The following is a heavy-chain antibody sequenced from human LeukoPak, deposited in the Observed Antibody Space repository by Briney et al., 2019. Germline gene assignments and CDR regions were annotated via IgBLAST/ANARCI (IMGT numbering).Heavy chain of an antibody. V-gene: IGHV3-66*01. CDR1: GFTVSSIF. D-gene: IGHD3-9*01. J-gene: IGHJ4*02. CDR3: APGLVTDY. CDR2: IYSGGST. Sequence: GGSLRLSCAASGFTVSSIFMSWVRQAPGKGLEWVSVIYSGGSTYYADSVKDRFTISRDNSKNTLYLQMNSLRVEDTAVYYCAPGLVTDYWGQGTLVTVSS.